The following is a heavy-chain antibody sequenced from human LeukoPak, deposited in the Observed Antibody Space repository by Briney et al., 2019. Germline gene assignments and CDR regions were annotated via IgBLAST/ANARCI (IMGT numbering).Heavy chain of an antibody. V-gene: IGHV1-18*01. CDR1: DTFTRYG. CDR3: ARSGRGTYYYFDY. CDR2: ISGSNGNT. D-gene: IGHD1-26*01. Sequence: ASVKVSCKASDTFTRYGMSWVRQAPGQGLEWMGWISGSNGNTNYAQKLQGRVTMTTDTSTGTAYMELRSLRSDDTAVYYCARSGRGTYYYFDYWGQGTLVTVSS. J-gene: IGHJ4*02.